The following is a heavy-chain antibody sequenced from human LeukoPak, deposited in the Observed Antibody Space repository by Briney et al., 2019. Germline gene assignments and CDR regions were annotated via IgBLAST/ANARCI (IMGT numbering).Heavy chain of an antibody. J-gene: IGHJ5*02. CDR1: GGSFSGYY. Sequence: PSETLSLTCAVYGGSFSGYYWSWIRQPPGKGLEWIGSIYDSGSTYYNPSLKSRVTISVDTSKNQFSLKLNSVTAADTAVYYCARHYGPWGQGTLVTVFS. V-gene: IGHV4-34*01. CDR3: ARHYGP. D-gene: IGHD3-16*01. CDR2: IYDSGST.